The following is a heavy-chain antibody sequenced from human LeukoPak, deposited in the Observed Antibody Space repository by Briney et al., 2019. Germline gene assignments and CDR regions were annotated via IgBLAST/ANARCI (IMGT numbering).Heavy chain of an antibody. D-gene: IGHD2-2*01. V-gene: IGHV1-18*01. CDR2: ISAYNGNT. CDR1: GYTFTSYG. J-gene: IGHJ3*02. Sequence: ASVKVSCKASGYTFTSYGISWVRQAPGQGLEWMGWISAYNGNTNYAQKLQGRVTMTTDTSTSTAYMELRSLRSDDTAVYYCARDIVVVPAAPQGWRAFDIWGQGTMVTVSS. CDR3: ARDIVVVPAAPQGWRAFDI.